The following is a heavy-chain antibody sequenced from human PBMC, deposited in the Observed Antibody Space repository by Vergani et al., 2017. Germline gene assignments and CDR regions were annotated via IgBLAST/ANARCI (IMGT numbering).Heavy chain of an antibody. D-gene: IGHD6-13*01. J-gene: IGHJ2*01. V-gene: IGHV3-74*01. CDR1: GFTFSRHW. CDR3: VKDIAASGNYWYFDL. CDR2: INWNSDSI. Sequence: EVQLVESGGGLVQPGGSLRLSCAASGFTFSRHWMHWVRQAPGKGLVWVSGINWNSDSIAYADSVKGRFTISRDNAKNSLYLQMNSLRAEDTALYYCVKDIAASGNYWYFDLGGRGSLVTVSS.